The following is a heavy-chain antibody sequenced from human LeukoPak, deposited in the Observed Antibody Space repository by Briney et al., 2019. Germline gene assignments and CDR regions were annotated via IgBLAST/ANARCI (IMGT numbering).Heavy chain of an antibody. J-gene: IGHJ4*02. V-gene: IGHV3-48*03. D-gene: IGHD5-18*01. CDR3: AREARFSDGPRGDY. Sequence: GGSLRLSCAASGFTFSSYAMNWVRQAPGKGLEWISYISASGSSIHYADSVKGRFTVSRDDAKNSLFLQMNGLRAEDTAVYYCAREARFSDGPRGDYWGQGALVSVSS. CDR1: GFTFSSYA. CDR2: ISASGSSI.